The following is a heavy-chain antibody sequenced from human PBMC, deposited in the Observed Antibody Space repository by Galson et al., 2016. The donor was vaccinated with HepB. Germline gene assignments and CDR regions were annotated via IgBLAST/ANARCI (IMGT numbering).Heavy chain of an antibody. CDR3: ARVLFGSGSYWCLDV. V-gene: IGHV3-48*02. CDR2: ISSNGATT. CDR1: GFTFSSYT. Sequence: SLRLSCAASGFTFSSYTMNWVRQAPGKGLEWVSYISSNGATTYYADSVKGRFTLTRDNAKNSLYLQMNSLRDEDTAVYFCARVLFGSGSYWCLDVWGQGTTVTVSS. J-gene: IGHJ6*02. D-gene: IGHD3-10*01.